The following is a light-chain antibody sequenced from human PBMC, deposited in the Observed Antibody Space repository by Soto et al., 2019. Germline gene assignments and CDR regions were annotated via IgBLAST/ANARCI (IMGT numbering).Light chain of an antibody. CDR2: AAS. V-gene: IGKV1-39*01. CDR3: QQSSSTPRT. J-gene: IGKJ1*01. Sequence: DIQRTQSPSSLSASVGDRVTITCRASQSIANVLNWYQQKPGKAPELLIYAASSLQSGVPSRFTGGGSGTDFTLTISSLQPEDFATYYCQQSSSTPRTFGQGTKVEIK. CDR1: QSIANV.